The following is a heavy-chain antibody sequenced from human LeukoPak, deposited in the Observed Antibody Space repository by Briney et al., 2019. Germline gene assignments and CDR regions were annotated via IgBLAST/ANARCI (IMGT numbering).Heavy chain of an antibody. CDR2: MYTGGTT. J-gene: IGHJ5*01. CDR1: GFTVSGTH. D-gene: IGHD3-16*01. CDR3: AKDEATSGGGLAS. V-gene: IGHV3-53*01. Sequence: GGSLRLSCSASGFTVSGTHMSWVRQAPGKGLEWVSAMYTGGTTYYADSVSGRFTVSRDTSRNTLFLHMNSLRAEDTAVYYCAKDEATSGGGLASWGQGTLVIVSS.